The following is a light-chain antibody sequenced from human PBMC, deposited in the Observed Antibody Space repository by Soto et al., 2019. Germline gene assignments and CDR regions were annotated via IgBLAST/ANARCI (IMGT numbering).Light chain of an antibody. CDR1: QRLVFSDGDTY. Sequence: EAVMTQSPLFLPVTLGQPASISCRSSQRLVFSDGDTYLSWFHQRPCQSPRRLIYKVSNRDSGVPDRFSGSGSGTDFTLKISRVGAEDVGVYYGMQSKDWSWAFGQGTKVEIK. J-gene: IGKJ1*01. CDR2: KVS. CDR3: MQSKDWSWA. V-gene: IGKV2-30*01.